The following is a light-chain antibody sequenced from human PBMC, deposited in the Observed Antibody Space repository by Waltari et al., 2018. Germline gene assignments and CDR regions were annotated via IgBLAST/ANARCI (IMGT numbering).Light chain of an antibody. J-gene: IGLJ2*01. Sequence: SYELTQPPSVSVSPGQTASITCSVEKMGDKYACWYQQKPGQSPVLVIYQDSKRPSGIPERFSGSNSGNTATLTISGTQAMDEADYYCQAWDSSTADVVFGGGTKLTVL. V-gene: IGLV3-1*01. CDR2: QDS. CDR1: KMGDKY. CDR3: QAWDSSTADVV.